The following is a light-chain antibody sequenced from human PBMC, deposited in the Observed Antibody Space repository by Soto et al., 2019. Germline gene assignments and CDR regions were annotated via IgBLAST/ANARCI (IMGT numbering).Light chain of an antibody. J-gene: IGKJ2*01. Sequence: DFVMTQAPDSLAVSLGERATINCKSSQSVLYNSNNKNHLGWFQQKPGHPPKLLTYGASFRPSGVPDRFSGSRLGTSFTITFSSLEDAGGAVYYGQQYYSIPFTFGQATKLEI. V-gene: IGKV4-1*01. CDR2: GAS. CDR1: QSVLYNSNNKNH. CDR3: QQYYSIPFT.